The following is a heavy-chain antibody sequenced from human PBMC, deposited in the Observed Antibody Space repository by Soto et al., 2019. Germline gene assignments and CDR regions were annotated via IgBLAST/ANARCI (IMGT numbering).Heavy chain of an antibody. CDR1: GYTFTSYD. Sequence: QVQLVQSGAEVKKPGASVKVSCKASGYTFTSYDINWVRQATGQGLEWMGWMNPNSGNTDYAPKCQGRVSMTRNTSISTAYMELSSLRSEDTAVYYCERENTSYGMDVWGQGTTVTVSS. CDR3: ERENTSYGMDV. V-gene: IGHV1-8*01. CDR2: MNPNSGNT. D-gene: IGHD2-2*02. J-gene: IGHJ6*02.